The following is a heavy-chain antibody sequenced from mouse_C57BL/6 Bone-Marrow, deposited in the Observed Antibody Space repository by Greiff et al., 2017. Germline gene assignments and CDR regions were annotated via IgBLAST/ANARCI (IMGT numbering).Heavy chain of an antibody. CDR3: TRDGNYYGSSYYFDY. CDR2: IDPETGGT. V-gene: IGHV1-15*01. Sequence: VQLQQPGAELVRPGSSVTLSCKASGYTFTDYEMHWVKQTPVHGLEWIGAIDPETGGTASNQKFKGKAILTADKSSSTSYIDLRSLTSEDSAVYYCTRDGNYYGSSYYFDYWGQGTTLTVSS. J-gene: IGHJ2*01. CDR1: GYTFTDYE. D-gene: IGHD1-1*01.